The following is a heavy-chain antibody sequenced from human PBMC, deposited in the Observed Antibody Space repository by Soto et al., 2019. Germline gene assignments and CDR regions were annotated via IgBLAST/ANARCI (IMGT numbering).Heavy chain of an antibody. J-gene: IGHJ3*02. D-gene: IGHD3-10*01. V-gene: IGHV4-30-4*01. Sequence: KASETLSLTCTVSGGSISSGDYYWSWIRQPPGKGLEWIGYIYYSGSTYYNPSLKSRVTISVDTSKNQFSLKLSFVTAAHSGVYYWAYGSDPGGAFDIWGQGTMLTVSS. CDR2: IYYSGST. CDR1: GGSISSGDYY. CDR3: AYGSDPGGAFDI.